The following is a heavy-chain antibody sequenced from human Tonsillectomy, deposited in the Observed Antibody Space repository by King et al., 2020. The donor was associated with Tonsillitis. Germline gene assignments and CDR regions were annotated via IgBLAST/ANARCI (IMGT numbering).Heavy chain of an antibody. J-gene: IGHJ6*02. CDR2: IYYSGST. CDR3: ARLDTKGIFGVENYYYYGMDV. D-gene: IGHD3-3*01. CDR1: GGSISSYY. Sequence: VQLQESGPGLVKPSETLSLTCTVSGGSISSYYWSWLRQPPGKGLEWIGYIYYSGSTNYNPSLKSRVTISVDTSKNQFSLKLSSVTAADTAVYYCARLDTKGIFGVENYYYYGMDVWGQGTTVTVSS. V-gene: IGHV4-59*08.